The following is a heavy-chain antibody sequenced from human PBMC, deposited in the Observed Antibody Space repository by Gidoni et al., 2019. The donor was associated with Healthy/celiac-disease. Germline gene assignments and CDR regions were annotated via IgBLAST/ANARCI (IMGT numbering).Heavy chain of an antibody. CDR1: GFSLSTSGVG. J-gene: IGHJ5*02. CDR2: IYWDDDK. V-gene: IGHV2-5*02. Sequence: QITLKESGPTLVKPTQTLTLTCTFSGFSLSTSGVGVGWIRQPPGKALEWLALIYWDDDKRYRPSLKSRLTITKDTSKNQVVLTMTNMDPVDTATYYCAHSVVDPPQKVWWFDPWGQGTLVTVSS. D-gene: IGHD2-21*01. CDR3: AHSVVDPPQKVWWFDP.